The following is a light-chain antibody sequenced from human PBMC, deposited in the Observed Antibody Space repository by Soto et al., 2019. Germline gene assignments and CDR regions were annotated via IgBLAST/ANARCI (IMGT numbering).Light chain of an antibody. CDR1: QSAGNNY. J-gene: IGKJ4*02. Sequence: EIVLTQSPGTLSLSPGERATLSCRASQSAGNNYLVWYQQKPGQAPRLLMYDASTRATGIPDTFSGSGSWTAFTLTISSLEPQDFAVYYCQQYCSSPLTFGGGTKVEIK. CDR3: QQYCSSPLT. CDR2: DAS. V-gene: IGKV3-20*01.